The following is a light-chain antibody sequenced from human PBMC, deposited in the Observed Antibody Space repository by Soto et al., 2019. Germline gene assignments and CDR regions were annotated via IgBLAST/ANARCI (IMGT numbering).Light chain of an antibody. CDR3: SSYTCSSTYV. V-gene: IGLV2-14*01. CDR2: DVT. Sequence: QSVLTQPDSVSGSPGQSITISCTGTSSDVGGYNYVSWYQQHPGKAPKLMIYDVTNRPSGVSNRFSGSKSGNTASLTISGLQAEDEADYYCSSYTCSSTYVDGTGTKVTVL. J-gene: IGLJ1*01. CDR1: SSDVGGYNY.